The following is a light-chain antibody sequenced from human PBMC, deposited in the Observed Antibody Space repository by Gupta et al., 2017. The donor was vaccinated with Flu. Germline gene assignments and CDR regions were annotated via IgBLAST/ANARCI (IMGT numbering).Light chain of an antibody. Sequence: GTTTRVTCEGNNVGSQNVHWYQQKAGQAPVLVVSDDSDRPSGISERISGSTSGNTATLTIRSVEVGDEADYFCQVWDSSSDHVVFGGGTKLSVL. J-gene: IGLJ2*01. CDR1: NVGSQN. CDR2: DDS. CDR3: QVWDSSSDHVV. V-gene: IGLV3-21*03.